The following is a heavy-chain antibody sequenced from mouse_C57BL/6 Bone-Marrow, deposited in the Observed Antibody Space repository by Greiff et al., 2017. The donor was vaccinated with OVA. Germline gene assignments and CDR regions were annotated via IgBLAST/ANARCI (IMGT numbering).Heavy chain of an antibody. Sequence: DVHLVESGPGLVKPSQTVFLTCTVTGISITTGNYRWSWIRQFPGNKLEWIGYIYYSGTITYNPSLTSRTTITRDTPKNQFFLEMNSLTAEDTATYYCARADYYGSNDYWGQGTTLTVSS. CDR3: ARADYYGSNDY. CDR1: GISITTGNYR. V-gene: IGHV3-5*01. CDR2: IYYSGTI. J-gene: IGHJ2*01. D-gene: IGHD1-1*01.